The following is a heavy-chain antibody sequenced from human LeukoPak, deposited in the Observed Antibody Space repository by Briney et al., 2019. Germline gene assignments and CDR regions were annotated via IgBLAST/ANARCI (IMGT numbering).Heavy chain of an antibody. CDR3: AREMVTPAGWSPGTIDY. J-gene: IGHJ4*02. V-gene: IGHV3-9*01. CDR1: GFTFDDYA. CDR2: ISWNSGSE. Sequence: PGGSLRLSCAASGFTFDDYAMHWVRQTPGKGLEWVSGISWNSGSEGYADSVKGRFTISRDNAKNSLYLQMNSLRAEDTAVYYCAREMVTPAGWSPGTIDYWGQGTLVTVSS. D-gene: IGHD4-23*01.